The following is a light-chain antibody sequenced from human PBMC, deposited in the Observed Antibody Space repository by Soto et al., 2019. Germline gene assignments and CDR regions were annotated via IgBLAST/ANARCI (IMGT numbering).Light chain of an antibody. CDR1: QNIDSNY. V-gene: IGKV3-20*01. Sequence: EIVLTQSPGTLSLSPGERATLSCGASQNIDSNYLAWYQQKPGQAPRLLIYGASRRATGIPDRFSGSGSGTDFTLTISRLEPEDFAVYFCQQHVRSPLTFGQGTKVDIK. J-gene: IGKJ1*01. CDR2: GAS. CDR3: QQHVRSPLT.